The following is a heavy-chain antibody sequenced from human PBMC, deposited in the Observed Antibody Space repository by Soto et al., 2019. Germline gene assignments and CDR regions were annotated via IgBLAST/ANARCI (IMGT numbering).Heavy chain of an antibody. D-gene: IGHD3-22*01. CDR2: ISGSGGST. Sequence: GSLRLSCAASGFTFSSYAMSWVRQAPGKGLEWVSAISGSGGSTYYADSVKGRFTISRDNSKNTLYLQMNSLRAEDTAVYYCAKAFTLRYYDSSGYSPFFDYWGQGTLVTVSS. CDR3: AKAFTLRYYDSSGYSPFFDY. CDR1: GFTFSSYA. V-gene: IGHV3-23*01. J-gene: IGHJ4*02.